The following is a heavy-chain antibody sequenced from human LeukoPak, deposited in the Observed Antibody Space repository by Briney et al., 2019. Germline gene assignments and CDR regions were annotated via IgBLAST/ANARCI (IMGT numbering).Heavy chain of an antibody. CDR2: INSNDGST. CDR3: ARAPRHSSTMLDY. CDR1: GYNFTGYW. Sequence: ASVTVSCKASGYNFTGYWIQWARQAPGQGLEWVALINSNDGSTTNAPKFQGRVTVTRDTSTSTVYMDLRSLTSDDTAVYYCARAPRHSSTMLDYWGQGTLVTVAS. D-gene: IGHD6-13*01. V-gene: IGHV1-46*01. J-gene: IGHJ4*02.